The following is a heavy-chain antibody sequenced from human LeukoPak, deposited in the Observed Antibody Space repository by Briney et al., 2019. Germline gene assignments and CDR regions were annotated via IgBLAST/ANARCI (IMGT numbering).Heavy chain of an antibody. CDR2: ISAYNGNT. V-gene: IGHV1-18*01. D-gene: IGHD3-22*01. J-gene: IGHJ3*02. Sequence: VASVKVSCKASGYTFTSYAMNWVRQAPGQGLEWMGWISAYNGNTNYAQKLQGRVTMTTDTSTSTAYMELRSLRSEDTAVYYCARNPVDVYDSSGNDAFDIWGQGTMVTVSS. CDR3: ARNPVDVYDSSGNDAFDI. CDR1: GYTFTSYA.